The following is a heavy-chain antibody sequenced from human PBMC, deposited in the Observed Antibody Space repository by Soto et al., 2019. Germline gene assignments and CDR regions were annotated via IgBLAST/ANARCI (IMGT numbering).Heavy chain of an antibody. CDR1: GGSISSSSYY. D-gene: IGHD2-15*01. J-gene: IGHJ6*02. Sequence: QLQLQESGPGLVKPSETLSLTCTVSGGSISSSSYYWGWIRQPPGKGLEWIGSIFYSGSTYYNPSLKTRVTISVAASKNQFSLKLSSVTAADTAVYYCARHLTYCSAGSCYSDFPYYGMDVWGQGTTVTVSS. CDR3: ARHLTYCSAGSCYSDFPYYGMDV. CDR2: IFYSGST. V-gene: IGHV4-39*01.